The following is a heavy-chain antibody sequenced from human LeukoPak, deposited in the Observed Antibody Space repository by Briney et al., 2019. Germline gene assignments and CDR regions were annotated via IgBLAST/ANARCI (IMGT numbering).Heavy chain of an antibody. J-gene: IGHJ4*02. CDR1: GYSFTSYW. V-gene: IGHV5-51*01. CDR3: ARQIGPVCSSTSCYALDY. CDR2: IYPGDSDT. Sequence: GASLQISCKGSGYSFTSYWIGWVRQLPGKGLEWMGIIYPGDSDTRYSPSFQGQVTISADKSISTAYLQWSSLKASDTAMYYCARQIGPVCSSTSCYALDYWGQGTLVTVSS. D-gene: IGHD2-2*01.